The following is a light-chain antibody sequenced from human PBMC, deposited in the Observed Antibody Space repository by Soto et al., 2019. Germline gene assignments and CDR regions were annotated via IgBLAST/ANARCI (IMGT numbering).Light chain of an antibody. Sequence: QYALTQPASVSGSPVQSITISCTGTSSDVGGYKYVSWYQQHPGKAPKLIIHEVSSRPSGVSSRFSGSKSGNTASLTISGLQAEDEADYYCSSYTSSATLVFGVGTKVTVL. CDR3: SSYTSSATLV. CDR1: SSDVGGYKY. J-gene: IGLJ2*01. CDR2: EVS. V-gene: IGLV2-14*01.